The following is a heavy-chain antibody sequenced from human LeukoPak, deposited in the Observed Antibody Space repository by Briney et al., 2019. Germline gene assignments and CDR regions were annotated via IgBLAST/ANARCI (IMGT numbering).Heavy chain of an antibody. CDR3: AREVGAFDI. J-gene: IGHJ3*02. CDR2: IKYDGSST. CDR1: GFTFSSYW. Sequence: GGSLRLSCAASGFTFSSYWMDWVRQVPGKGLVWVSRIKYDGSSTTYADPVKGRFTISRDNAKNTLYLQMNSLRAEDTAVYYCAREVGAFDIWGQGTMVTVSS. V-gene: IGHV3-74*01.